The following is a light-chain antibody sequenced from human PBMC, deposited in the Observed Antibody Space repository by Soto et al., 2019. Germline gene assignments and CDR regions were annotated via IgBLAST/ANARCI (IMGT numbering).Light chain of an antibody. J-gene: IGLJ2*01. CDR2: DVS. V-gene: IGLV2-14*03. Sequence: QSALTQPASVSGSPGQSITISCTGTSSDVGGYNYVSWYQHHPGRAPKLMIYDVSNRPSGVSNRFSGSKSGNTASLTISGLQAEDEADYYCTSYTISSPLVVFGGGTKLTVL. CDR1: SSDVGGYNY. CDR3: TSYTISSPLVV.